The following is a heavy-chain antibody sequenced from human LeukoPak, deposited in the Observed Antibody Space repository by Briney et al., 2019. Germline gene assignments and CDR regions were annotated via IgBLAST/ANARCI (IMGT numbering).Heavy chain of an antibody. V-gene: IGHV3-30-3*01. J-gene: IGHJ4*02. D-gene: IGHD6-13*01. CDR2: ISYDGSNK. Sequence: RGSLRLSCAASGFTFSSYAMHWVRQAPGKGLEGVAVISYDGSNKYYADSVKGRFTISRDNSKNTVYLQMNSLRAEDTAVYYCASSIAGAGTCYWGQGTLVTVSS. CDR1: GFTFSSYA. CDR3: ASSIAGAGTCY.